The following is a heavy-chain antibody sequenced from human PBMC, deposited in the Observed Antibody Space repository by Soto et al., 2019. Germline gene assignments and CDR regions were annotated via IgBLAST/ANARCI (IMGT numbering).Heavy chain of an antibody. CDR2: IIPILGIA. Sequence: QVPLVQSGAEVKKPGSSVKVSCKASGGTFSSYTISWVRQAPGQGLEWMGRIIPILGIANYAQKFQGRVTITADKSTSTAYMELSSLRSEDTAVYYCARDSGTPKHYYYMDVWGKGTTVTVSS. CDR3: ARDSGTPKHYYYMDV. V-gene: IGHV1-69*08. J-gene: IGHJ6*03. CDR1: GGTFSSYT. D-gene: IGHD3-10*01.